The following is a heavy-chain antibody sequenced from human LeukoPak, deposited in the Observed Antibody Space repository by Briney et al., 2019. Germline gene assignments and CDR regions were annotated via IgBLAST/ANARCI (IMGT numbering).Heavy chain of an antibody. CDR3: ARQVPTTVATGPFDY. Sequence: GGSLRLSCAASGFTFSSYAMHWVRQAPGKGLEWVAVISYDGSNKYYADSVKGRFTISRDNSKSTLYLQMNSLRAEDTAVYYCARQVPTTVATGPFDYWGQGTLVTVSS. CDR1: GFTFSSYA. CDR2: ISYDGSNK. D-gene: IGHD4-4*01. J-gene: IGHJ4*02. V-gene: IGHV3-30-3*01.